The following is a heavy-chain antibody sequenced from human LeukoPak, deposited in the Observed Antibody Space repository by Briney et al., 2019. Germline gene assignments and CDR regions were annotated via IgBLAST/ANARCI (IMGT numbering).Heavy chain of an antibody. D-gene: IGHD6-19*01. J-gene: IGHJ4*02. CDR2: ISSSSSYT. CDR1: GFTFSDYY. Sequence: PGGSLRLSCAASGFTFSDYYMSWIRQAPGKGLEWVSYISSSSSYTNYADSVKGRFTISRDNAKNSLYLQMNSLRAEDTAVYYCARVTQAVAGLDYWGQGTLVTVSS. CDR3: ARVTQAVAGLDY. V-gene: IGHV3-11*05.